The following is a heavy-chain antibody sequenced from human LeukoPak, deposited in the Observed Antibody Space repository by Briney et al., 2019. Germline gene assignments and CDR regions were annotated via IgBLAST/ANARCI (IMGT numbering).Heavy chain of an antibody. V-gene: IGHV3-23*01. CDR3: ASDLRGYSYGYYDYYYYMDV. D-gene: IGHD5-18*01. J-gene: IGHJ6*03. CDR1: GFTFSSYG. Sequence: PGGSLRLSCAASGFTFSSYGMSWVRQAPGKGLEWVSAISGSGGSTYYADSVKGRFTISRDNSKNTLYLQMNSLRAEDTAVYYCASDLRGYSYGYYDYYYYMDVWGKGTTVTISS. CDR2: ISGSGGST.